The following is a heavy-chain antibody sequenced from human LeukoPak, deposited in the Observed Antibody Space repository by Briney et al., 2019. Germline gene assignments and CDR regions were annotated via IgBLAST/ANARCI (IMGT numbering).Heavy chain of an antibody. CDR1: GGSMSSSSHY. CDR2: LYYSGRT. CDR3: ARLAAGTWSYDY. Sequence: PSETLSLTCSVSGGSMSSSSHYWGWVRQPPGKELQWIGSLYYSGRTFYTPSLESRVTMSIDTSNNQFSLRMSSVTAADTAVYYCARLAAGTWSYDYWGQGSLVTVSS. V-gene: IGHV4-39*01. D-gene: IGHD6-25*01. J-gene: IGHJ4*02.